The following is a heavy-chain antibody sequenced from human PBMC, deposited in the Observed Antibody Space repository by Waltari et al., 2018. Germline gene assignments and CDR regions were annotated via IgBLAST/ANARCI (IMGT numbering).Heavy chain of an antibody. D-gene: IGHD3-10*01. V-gene: IGHV4-39*01. CDR2: IYYSGST. Sequence: QLQLQESGPGLVKPSETLSLTCTVSGGSISSSSYYWGWIRQPPGKGLEWIGSIYYSGSTSYNPSLKSRVTISVDTSKNQFSLKLSSVTAADTAVYYCARLYGSGSYYHFDYWGQGTLVTVSS. J-gene: IGHJ4*02. CDR1: GGSISSSSYY. CDR3: ARLYGSGSYYHFDY.